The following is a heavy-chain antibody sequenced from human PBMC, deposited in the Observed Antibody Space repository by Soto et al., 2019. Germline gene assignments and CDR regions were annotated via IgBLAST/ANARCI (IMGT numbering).Heavy chain of an antibody. CDR2: ISAYNGNT. CDR1: GYTFTSYG. V-gene: IGHV1-18*01. D-gene: IGHD3-16*02. J-gene: IGHJ4*02. Sequence: ASVKVSCKASGYTFTSYGISWVRQAPGQGLEWMGWISAYNGNTNYAQKLQGRVTMTTDTSTSTAYMELRSLRSDDTAVYYCAREIMITFGGVIVTPTHFDYWGQGTLVTVSS. CDR3: AREIMITFGGVIVTPTHFDY.